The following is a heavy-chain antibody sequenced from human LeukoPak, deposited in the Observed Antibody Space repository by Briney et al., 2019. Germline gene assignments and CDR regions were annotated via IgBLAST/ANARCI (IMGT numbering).Heavy chain of an antibody. J-gene: IGHJ4*02. D-gene: IGHD1-14*01. CDR3: SRNAVHDW. CDR1: GFSFSDAW. CDR2: IKRQTEGWAK. V-gene: IGHV3-15*01. Sequence: PGGSLRLSCAGSGFSFSDAWLNWVRQTPEKGLEWVARIKRQTEGWAKDYAAPVKGRFTISRDDSKSTVYLQMNSLEIEDTAVYYCSRNAVHDWWGQGTLVTVSP.